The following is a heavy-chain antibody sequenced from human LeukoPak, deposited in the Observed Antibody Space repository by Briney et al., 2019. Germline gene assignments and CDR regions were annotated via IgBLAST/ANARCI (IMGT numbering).Heavy chain of an antibody. J-gene: IGHJ4*02. Sequence: ASVKVSCKAPGYIFGNYDINWVRQAPGHGLEWMGWMNPNSGRRVYAQKFQGRVTMTRNSSINTAYMELTSLRSDDRAVYYCARGLRSDYWGQGTLSPSPQ. V-gene: IGHV1-8*01. CDR2: MNPNSGRR. CDR1: GYIFGNYD. CDR3: ARGLRSDY. D-gene: IGHD3-16*02.